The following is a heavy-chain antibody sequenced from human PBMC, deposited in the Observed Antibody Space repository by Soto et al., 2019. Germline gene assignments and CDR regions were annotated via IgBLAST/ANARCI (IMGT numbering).Heavy chain of an antibody. D-gene: IGHD6-19*01. CDR2: IYWDDDK. Sequence: QITLKGSGPTLVKPTQTITLTCTFSGFSLSTTRVGVGWIRQPPGKALEWLALIYWDDDKRYSPFLKSRLTITKDTSKNQVVLTMTNMDPMDTATYFCAHTLVAGLGYYFDYWGQGTLVTVSS. V-gene: IGHV2-5*02. CDR3: AHTLVAGLGYYFDY. J-gene: IGHJ4*02. CDR1: GFSLSTTRVG.